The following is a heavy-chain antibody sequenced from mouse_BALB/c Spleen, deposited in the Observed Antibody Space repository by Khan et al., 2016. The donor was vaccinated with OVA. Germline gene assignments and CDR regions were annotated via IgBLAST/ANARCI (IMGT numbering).Heavy chain of an antibody. V-gene: IGHV3-2*02. D-gene: IGHD2-3*01. CDR1: GYSITSDYA. Sequence: EVELVESGPGLVKPSQSLSLTCTVTGYSITSDYAWNWLRQFPGNKLEWMGYISYSGSTNYNPSLKSRISITRDTSKNQFFLLLNSVTTEDTATYYCARDGSQYNYAMDYWGQGTSVTVSS. CDR3: ARDGSQYNYAMDY. J-gene: IGHJ4*01. CDR2: ISYSGST.